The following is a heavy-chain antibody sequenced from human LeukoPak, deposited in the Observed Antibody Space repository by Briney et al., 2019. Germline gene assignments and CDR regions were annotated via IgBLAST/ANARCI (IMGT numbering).Heavy chain of an antibody. D-gene: IGHD3-3*01. CDR1: GFTFSTFG. CDR3: AKEEWLLAVYFDY. V-gene: IGHV3-23*01. Sequence: PGETLRLSCTASGFTFSTFGMSWVRQAPGKGLDWVSGISGNGGRTEHADSVKGRFTISRDNSKNTLYLQMNSLRAEDTAVYYCAKEEWLLAVYFDYWGQGTLVTVSS. CDR2: ISGNGGRT. J-gene: IGHJ4*02.